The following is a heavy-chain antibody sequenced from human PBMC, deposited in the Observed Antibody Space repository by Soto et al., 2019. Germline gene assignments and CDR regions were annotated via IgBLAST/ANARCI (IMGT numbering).Heavy chain of an antibody. CDR3: AKASLRLVTSWYFDL. J-gene: IGHJ2*01. D-gene: IGHD6-19*01. V-gene: IGHV3-9*01. CDR2: ISWNSGSI. Sequence: EVQLVESGGGLVQPGRSLRLSCAASGFTFDDYAMHWVRQAPGKGLEWVSGISWNSGSIGYADSVKGRFTISRDNAKNSRYLQMKSLRAEDTALYYCAKASLRLVTSWYFDLWGRGTLVTVSS. CDR1: GFTFDDYA.